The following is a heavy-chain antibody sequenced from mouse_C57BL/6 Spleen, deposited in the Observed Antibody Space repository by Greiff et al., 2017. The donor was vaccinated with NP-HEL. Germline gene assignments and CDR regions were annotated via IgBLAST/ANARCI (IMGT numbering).Heavy chain of an antibody. CDR1: GFTFSSYA. J-gene: IGHJ2*01. CDR2: ISDGGSYT. Sequence: EVKLEESGGGLVKPGGSLKLSCAASGFTFSSYAMSWVRQTPEKRLEWVATISDGGSYTYYPDNVKGRFTISRDNAKNNLYLQMSHLKSEDTAMYYCATRAVTGYFDYWGQGTTLTVSS. D-gene: IGHD4-1*01. V-gene: IGHV5-4*03. CDR3: ATRAVTGYFDY.